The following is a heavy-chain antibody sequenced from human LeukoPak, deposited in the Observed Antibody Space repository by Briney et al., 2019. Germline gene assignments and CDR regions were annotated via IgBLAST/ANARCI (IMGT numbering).Heavy chain of an antibody. CDR3: AKDAKEFGDSYFDS. CDR1: GFTFSNFG. J-gene: IGHJ5*01. V-gene: IGHV3-33*06. D-gene: IGHD3-10*01. Sequence: GGSLRLSCEASGFTFSNFGMHWVRQAPGNGLEWVAVIWSDGSHKYYDDSVNGRFTIFRDNSKNTLYLQMNSLRAADTSIYFCAKDAKEFGDSYFDSWGLETRVTVSS. CDR2: IWSDGSHK.